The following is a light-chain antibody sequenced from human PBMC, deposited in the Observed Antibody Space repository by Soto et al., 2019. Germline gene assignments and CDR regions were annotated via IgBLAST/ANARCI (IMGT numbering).Light chain of an antibody. J-gene: IGKJ1*01. Sequence: DIQMTQSPSTLSASVGDRVTITCRASQTINSWLAWYQQKPGKAPKVLIFDASSLKTGVLSRFSGSGSGTEFTLTISNLQPDDFATYYCQQYDSYSLTFGQGTKVDIK. CDR1: QTINSW. CDR2: DAS. V-gene: IGKV1-5*01. CDR3: QQYDSYSLT.